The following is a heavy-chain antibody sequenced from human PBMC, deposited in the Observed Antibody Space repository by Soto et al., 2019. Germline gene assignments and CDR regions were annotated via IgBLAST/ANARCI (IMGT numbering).Heavy chain of an antibody. D-gene: IGHD6-13*01. J-gene: IGHJ5*02. CDR1: GGSISSGGYS. Sequence: PSETLSLTCAVSGGSISSGGYSWSWIRQPPGKGLEWIGYIYHSGSTYYNPSLKSRVTISVDRSKNQFSLKLSSVTAADTAVYYCASSIAAAGIGNNWFDPWGQGTLVTVSS. CDR2: IYHSGST. CDR3: ASSIAAAGIGNNWFDP. V-gene: IGHV4-30-2*01.